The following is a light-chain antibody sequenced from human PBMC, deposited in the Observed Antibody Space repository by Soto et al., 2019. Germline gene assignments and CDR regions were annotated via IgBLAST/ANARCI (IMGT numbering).Light chain of an antibody. V-gene: IGLV2-14*01. Sequence: QSVLTQPASVSGSPGQSITISCTGTSSDVGGYNYVSWYQQHPGKAPKFMIYEVSNRPSGVSNRFSGSKSGNTASLTISGLQGGAGADYYCTSYTSPSPWVFGGGTKLTAL. J-gene: IGLJ3*02. CDR1: SSDVGGYNY. CDR2: EVS. CDR3: TSYTSPSPWV.